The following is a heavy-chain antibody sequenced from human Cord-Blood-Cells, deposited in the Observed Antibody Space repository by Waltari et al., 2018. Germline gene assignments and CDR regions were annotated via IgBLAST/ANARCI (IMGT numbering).Heavy chain of an antibody. CDR1: GGSFSGYY. D-gene: IGHD6-19*01. CDR3: ARFHSGWYAFDI. J-gene: IGHJ3*02. V-gene: IGHV4-34*01. CDR2: INHSGST. Sequence: QVQLQQWGAGLLKPSETLSLTCAVYGGSFSGYYWCWIRQPPEKGLEWIGEINHSGSTNYNPSLKSRVTISVDTSKNQFSLKLSSVTAADTAVYYCARFHSGWYAFDIWGQGTMVTVSS.